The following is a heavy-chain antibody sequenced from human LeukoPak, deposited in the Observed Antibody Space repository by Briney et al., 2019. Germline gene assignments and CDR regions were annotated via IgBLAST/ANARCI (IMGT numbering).Heavy chain of an antibody. CDR3: ARTATAMITAVHYYYYYYMDV. Sequence: ASVKVSCKASGYTFTSYAMNWVRQAPGQGLEWMGWINTNTGNPTYAQGFTGRFVFSLDTSVSTAYLQISSLKAEDTAVYYCARTATAMITAVHYYYYYYMDVWGKGTTVTVSS. CDR1: GYTFTSYA. CDR2: INTNTGNP. V-gene: IGHV7-4-1*02. D-gene: IGHD5-18*01. J-gene: IGHJ6*03.